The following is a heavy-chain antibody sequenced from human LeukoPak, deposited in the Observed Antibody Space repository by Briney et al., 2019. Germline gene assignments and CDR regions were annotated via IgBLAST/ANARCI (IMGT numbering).Heavy chain of an antibody. Sequence: SGGSLRLSCAASGFIFSSYWMSWVRQAPGKGLEWVANTREDGSEKYYVDSVKGRFNIFRDNTKNSLYLQMNSLRAEDTAVHYCVKYYSRAFDIWGQGTMVTVSS. J-gene: IGHJ3*02. CDR3: VKYYSRAFDI. V-gene: IGHV3-7*01. CDR1: GFIFSSYW. D-gene: IGHD2-21*01. CDR2: TREDGSEK.